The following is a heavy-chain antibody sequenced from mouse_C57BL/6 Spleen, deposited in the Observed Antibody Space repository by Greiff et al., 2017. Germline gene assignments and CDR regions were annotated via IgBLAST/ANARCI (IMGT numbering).Heavy chain of an antibody. CDR3: ARSYYCGSSYAYFDV. CDR2: IYPGDGDT. Sequence: QVQLQQSGPELVKPGASVKISCKASGYAFSSSWMNWVKQRPGKGLEWIGRIYPGDGDTNYNGKFKGKATLTADKSSSTAYMQLSSLTSEDSAVYFCARSYYCGSSYAYFDVWGTGTTVTVSS. CDR1: GYAFSSSW. V-gene: IGHV1-82*01. D-gene: IGHD1-1*01. J-gene: IGHJ1*03.